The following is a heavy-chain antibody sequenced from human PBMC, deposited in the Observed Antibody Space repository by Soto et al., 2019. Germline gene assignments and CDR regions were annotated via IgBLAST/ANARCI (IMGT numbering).Heavy chain of an antibody. D-gene: IGHD6-19*01. CDR3: AHLGPTVAGTSFDY. J-gene: IGHJ4*02. Sequence: SGPTLVNPTQTLTLTCTFSGFSIRTSGVGVAWIRQPPGKALEWLALIYWDDDKRYSPSLKSRLTITRDTSKDHVVLTMTTVDPVDTATYYCAHLGPTVAGTSFDYWGQGTLVTVSS. V-gene: IGHV2-5*02. CDR2: IYWDDDK. CDR1: GFSIRTSGVG.